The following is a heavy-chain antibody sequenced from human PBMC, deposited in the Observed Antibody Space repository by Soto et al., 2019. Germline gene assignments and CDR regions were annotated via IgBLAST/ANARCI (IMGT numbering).Heavy chain of an antibody. CDR1: GGSISSSTYY. CDR2: IYYSGSA. Sequence: QVQLQESGPGLVKPSETLSLTCTVSGGSISSSTYYWGWIRQPPGKGLEWIGFIYYSGSAYYNPSLKSRVTISIDTSKNQFSLKLTSVTAADTAVFYCARHGVDYGDYASYHYYGMDVWGRGTTVTVSS. D-gene: IGHD4-17*01. J-gene: IGHJ6*02. V-gene: IGHV4-39*01. CDR3: ARHGVDYGDYASYHYYGMDV.